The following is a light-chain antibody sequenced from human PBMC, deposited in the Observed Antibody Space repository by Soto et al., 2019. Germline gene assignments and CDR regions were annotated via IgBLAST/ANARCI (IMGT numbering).Light chain of an antibody. V-gene: IGKV1-39*01. CDR3: QQSYSTQVT. CDR2: AAS. Sequence: DIQMTQSPSSLSASVGDRVTITCRASQSISSYLNWYQQKPGKAPKLLIYAASSLQSGVPSRFSGSASGTDFTLTISRLQPEDFATYYCQQSYSTQVTFGGGTKVEIK. CDR1: QSISSY. J-gene: IGKJ4*01.